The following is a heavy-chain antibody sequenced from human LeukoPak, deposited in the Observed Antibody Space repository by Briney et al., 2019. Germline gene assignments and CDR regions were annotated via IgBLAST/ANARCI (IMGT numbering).Heavy chain of an antibody. CDR2: IYYSGST. V-gene: IGHV4-39*01. Sequence: SETLSLTCTASGGSISSSSYYWGWIRQPPGKGLEWIGSIYYSGSTYYNPSLKSRVTISVDTSKNQFSLKLSSVTAADTAVYYCARHFYDSSGTDYWGQGTLVTVSS. CDR3: ARHFYDSSGTDY. D-gene: IGHD3-22*01. J-gene: IGHJ4*02. CDR1: GGSISSSSYY.